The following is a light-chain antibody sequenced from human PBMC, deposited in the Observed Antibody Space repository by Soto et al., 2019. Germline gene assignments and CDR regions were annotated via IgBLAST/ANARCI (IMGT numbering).Light chain of an antibody. V-gene: IGKV3-20*01. CDR2: SAS. CDR3: QQYGSSGT. Sequence: EIVLTQSPATLSLSPGARATLSCRASQSISSNLAWHQQKPGQAPRLLIYSASTRATGIPARFSGSGSGTDFTLTISRLEPEDFAVYYCQQYGSSGTFGQGTKVAIK. CDR1: QSISSN. J-gene: IGKJ1*01.